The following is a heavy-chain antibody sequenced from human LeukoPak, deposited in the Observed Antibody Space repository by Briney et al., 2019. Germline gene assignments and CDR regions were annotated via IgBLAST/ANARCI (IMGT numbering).Heavy chain of an antibody. CDR3: AKDGGGRYSGYDSTFDY. J-gene: IGHJ4*02. CDR2: ISGDGGST. Sequence: TGGSLRLSCAASGFTFDDYAMHWVRQAPGKGLEWVSLISGDGGSTYYADSVKGRFTISRDNSKNSLYLQMNSLRTEDTALYYCAKDGGGRYSGYDSTFDYWGQGTLVTVSS. V-gene: IGHV3-43*02. CDR1: GFTFDDYA. D-gene: IGHD5-12*01.